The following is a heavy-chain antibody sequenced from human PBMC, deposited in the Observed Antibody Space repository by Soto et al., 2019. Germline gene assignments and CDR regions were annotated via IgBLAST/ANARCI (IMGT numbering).Heavy chain of an antibody. J-gene: IGHJ4*02. CDR2: INHSGST. V-gene: IGHV4-34*01. CDR3: ARGGRITMVRGHYFDY. D-gene: IGHD3-10*01. CDR1: GGSFSGYY. Sequence: SETLSLTCAVYGGSFSGYYWSWIHQPPGKGLEWIGEINHSGSTNYNPSLKSRVTISVDTSKNQFSLKLSSVTAADTAVYYCARGGRITMVRGHYFDYWGQGTLVTVSS.